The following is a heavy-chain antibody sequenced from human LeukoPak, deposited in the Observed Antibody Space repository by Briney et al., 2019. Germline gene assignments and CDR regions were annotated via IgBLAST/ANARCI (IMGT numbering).Heavy chain of an antibody. V-gene: IGHV3-48*02. CDR1: EFTFRTFT. CDR3: ARLRGFGAEYWYFDL. Sequence: GGSLRLSCVASEFTFRTFTMTWVRQAPGKGLEWISYISGSSTSKEYADSVKGRFTISRDNTKNSLFLQMNSLRDDDTAVYYCARLRGFGAEYWYFDLWGHGSLVTVSS. J-gene: IGHJ2*01. CDR2: ISGSSTSK. D-gene: IGHD3-10*01.